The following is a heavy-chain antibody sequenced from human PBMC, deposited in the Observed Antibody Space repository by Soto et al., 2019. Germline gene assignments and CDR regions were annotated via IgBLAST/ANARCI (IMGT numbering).Heavy chain of an antibody. CDR2: ISYDGSNK. V-gene: IGHV3-30-3*01. CDR3: AKGGRLAYFDY. D-gene: IGHD3-16*01. Sequence: SLRLSCAASGFTFSSYAMHWVRQAPGKGLEWVAVISYDGSNKYYADSVKGRFTISRDNFKNTLYLQMNSLRAEDTAVYYCAKGGRLAYFDYWGQVTLVTVAS. CDR1: GFTFSSYA. J-gene: IGHJ4*02.